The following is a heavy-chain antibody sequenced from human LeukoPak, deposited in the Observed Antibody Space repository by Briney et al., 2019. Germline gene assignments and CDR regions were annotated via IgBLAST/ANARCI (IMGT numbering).Heavy chain of an antibody. CDR3: ARVLYCGGDCRLFDS. Sequence: PSETLSLTCTVSGGSISSSSYYWGWIRQPPGKGLEWIGSIYYSGSTNYNPSLKSRVTISVDTSKNQFSLKLSSVTAADTAVYYCARVLYCGGDCRLFDSWGQGTLVTVSS. V-gene: IGHV4-39*07. CDR1: GGSISSSSYY. D-gene: IGHD2-21*02. CDR2: IYYSGST. J-gene: IGHJ4*02.